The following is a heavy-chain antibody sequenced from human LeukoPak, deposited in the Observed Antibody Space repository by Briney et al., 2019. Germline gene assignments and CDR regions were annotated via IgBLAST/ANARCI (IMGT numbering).Heavy chain of an antibody. CDR3: ARDPAYGALDY. V-gene: IGHV3-7*01. CDR1: GFTFSSDY. Sequence: GGSLRLSCAASGFTFSSDYMSWVRQTPGKGLEWVAKINPDGSGIAYGDSVKGRFSISGDNAKNSLYLQMNSLRADDTAIYYCARDPAYGALDYWGQGILVTVSS. CDR2: INPDGSGI. J-gene: IGHJ4*02. D-gene: IGHD4-17*01.